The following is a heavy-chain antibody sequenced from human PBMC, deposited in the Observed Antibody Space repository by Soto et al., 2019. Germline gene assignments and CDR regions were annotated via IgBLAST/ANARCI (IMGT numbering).Heavy chain of an antibody. V-gene: IGHV1-46*01. CDR1: GFIFTDWF. Sequence: HLAQSGPEVKTPGASVKISCKASGFIFTDWFMHWVRQAPGQGPEWMGIINTSGGTAIYSQKFQDTVSMTMDTSTSTLHVELRSLTSADTAVYYCAEEGAIPGEVDAWGQGTLVTVSS. CDR2: INTSGGTA. D-gene: IGHD3-16*01. J-gene: IGHJ1*01. CDR3: AEEGAIPGEVDA.